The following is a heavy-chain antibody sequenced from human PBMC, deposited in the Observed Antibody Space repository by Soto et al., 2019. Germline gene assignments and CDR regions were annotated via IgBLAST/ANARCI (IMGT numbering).Heavy chain of an antibody. CDR1: GYTFTSYG. D-gene: IGHD6-6*01. CDR2: ISAYNGNT. Sequence: GASVKVSCKASGYTFTSYGISWVRQAPGQGLEWMGWISAYNGNTNYAQKLQGRVTMTTDTPTSTAYMELRSLRSDDTAVYYCARDRSIAARGYYYGMDVWGQGTTVTVSS. CDR3: ARDRSIAARGYYYGMDV. V-gene: IGHV1-18*01. J-gene: IGHJ6*02.